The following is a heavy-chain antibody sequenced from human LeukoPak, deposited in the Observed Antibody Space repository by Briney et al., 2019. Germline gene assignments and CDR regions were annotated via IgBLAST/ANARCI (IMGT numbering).Heavy chain of an antibody. CDR3: ARQRDAYSNDRPFDF. V-gene: IGHV4-59*08. J-gene: IGHJ4*02. CDR2: IYYSGTT. D-gene: IGHD4-11*01. CDR1: GGSISSYY. Sequence: PSETLSLTCTVSGGSISSYYWSWIRQPPGKGLEWIGYIYYSGTTNYNPSLKGRVTISVDTSKNQFSLMLSSVTAADTAVYYCARQRDAYSNDRPFDFRGQGTLVTVSS.